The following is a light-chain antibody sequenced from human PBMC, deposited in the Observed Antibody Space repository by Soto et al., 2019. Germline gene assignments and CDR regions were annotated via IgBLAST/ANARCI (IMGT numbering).Light chain of an antibody. J-gene: IGLJ1*01. V-gene: IGLV2-14*03. Sequence: QSALTQPASVSGSPGQSITISCTGTSSDIGHYDYVSWYQQHPGKAPKLMIYHVTYRPSGVSNRYSGSKSGNSASLTISGLQADDEADYYCCSLTTSHTYVFGTGTKATVL. CDR2: HVT. CDR3: CSLTTSHTYV. CDR1: SSDIGHYDY.